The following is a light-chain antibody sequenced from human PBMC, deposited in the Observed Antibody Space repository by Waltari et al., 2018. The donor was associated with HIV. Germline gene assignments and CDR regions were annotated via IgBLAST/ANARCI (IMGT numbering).Light chain of an antibody. CDR1: SSNIGAGFD. J-gene: IGLJ1*01. CDR3: QSYDSSLRGHV. V-gene: IGLV1-40*01. CDR2: VNS. Sequence: QSVLTQPPSVSGAPGQRITIPCTGSSSNIGAGFDVHWYQQLPGTAPKVLIYVNSNRPSGVPDRVSGSKSGTSASLAITGLQADDEADYYCQSYDSSLRGHVFGTGTKVTVL.